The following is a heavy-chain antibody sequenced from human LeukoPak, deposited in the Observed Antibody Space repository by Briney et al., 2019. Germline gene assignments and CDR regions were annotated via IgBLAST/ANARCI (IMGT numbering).Heavy chain of an antibody. D-gene: IGHD3-10*01. CDR2: ISSNGGST. CDR3: ARQNGSGSYYVDY. CDR1: GFTFSSYA. J-gene: IGHJ4*02. V-gene: IGHV3-64*01. Sequence: GGSLRLSCAASGFTFSSYAMHWVRQAPGKGLEYVSAISSNGGSTYYANSVKGRFTISRDNSKNTLYLQMGSLRAEDMAVYYCARQNGSGSYYVDYWGQGTLVTVSS.